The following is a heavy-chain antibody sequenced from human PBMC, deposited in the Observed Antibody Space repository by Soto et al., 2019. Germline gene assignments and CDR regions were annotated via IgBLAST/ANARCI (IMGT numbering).Heavy chain of an antibody. CDR2: IIPIFGTA. CDR1: GYTFTGYD. J-gene: IGHJ6*02. D-gene: IGHD4-17*01. V-gene: IGHV1-69*01. CDR3: ATLRDDYGGNFGMDV. Sequence: QVHLVQSGAEVKVPGASVKVSCKASGYTFTGYDMHWVRQAPGQGLEWMGGIIPIFGTANYAQKFQGRVTITADESTSTAYMELSSLRSEDTAVYYCATLRDDYGGNFGMDVWGQGTTVTVSS.